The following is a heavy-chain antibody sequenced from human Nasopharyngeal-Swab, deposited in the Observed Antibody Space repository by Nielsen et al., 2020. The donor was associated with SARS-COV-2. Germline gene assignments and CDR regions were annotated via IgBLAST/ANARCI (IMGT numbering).Heavy chain of an antibody. Sequence: GESLKISCATSEFTFSNYSMNWVRQAPGKGLEWVSSISSSSSYIYYADSVKGRFTISRDNAKNSLYLQMNSLRAEDTAVYYCARGCVLTGPTCNYYGMDVWGQGTTVTVSS. J-gene: IGHJ6*02. D-gene: IGHD3-9*01. V-gene: IGHV3-21*01. CDR3: ARGCVLTGPTCNYYGMDV. CDR1: EFTFSNYS. CDR2: ISSSSSYI.